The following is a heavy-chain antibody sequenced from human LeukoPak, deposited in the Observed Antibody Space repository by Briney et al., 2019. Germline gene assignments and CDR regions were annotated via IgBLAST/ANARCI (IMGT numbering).Heavy chain of an antibody. CDR1: GFTFSSYN. D-gene: IGHD3-22*01. CDR3: ARDQRSRGYYDSSGFADY. CDR2: ISSSSSYI. V-gene: IGHV3-21*01. J-gene: IGHJ4*02. Sequence: PGGSLRLSCAASGFTFSSYNMNWVRQAPGKGLEWVSSISSSSSYIYYADSVKGRFTISRDNAKNSLYLQMNSLRAEDTAVYYCARDQRSRGYYDSSGFADYWGQGTLVTVSS.